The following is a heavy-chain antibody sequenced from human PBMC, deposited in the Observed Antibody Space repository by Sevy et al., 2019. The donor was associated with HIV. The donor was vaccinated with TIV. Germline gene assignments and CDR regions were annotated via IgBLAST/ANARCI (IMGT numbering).Heavy chain of an antibody. D-gene: IGHD2-21*01. V-gene: IGHV3-9*01. Sequence: GGYLRLSCAASGFPFNDHALHWVRQVPGKGLEWVSGISWNSRNVGYADSVKGRFTISRDNANHFLYLEMNSLRPEDTAFYYCAKDINRGCDGINCYRNYYYIYGLDVWGQGTTVTVSS. CDR3: AKDINRGCDGINCYRNYYYIYGLDV. J-gene: IGHJ6*02. CDR2: ISWNSRNV. CDR1: GFPFNDHA.